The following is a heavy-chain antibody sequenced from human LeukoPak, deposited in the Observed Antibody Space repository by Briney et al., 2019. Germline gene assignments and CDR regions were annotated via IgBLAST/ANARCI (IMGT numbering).Heavy chain of an antibody. Sequence: KPGGSLRLSCAASGFTFSDYYMSWIRQPPGKGLEWVSYISSDSLYTNYADSVKGRFTISRDNAKNSLYLQMSSLRAEDTALYYCARALRRARDWFDPWGQGTLVTVSS. CDR1: GFTFSDYY. D-gene: IGHD4-17*01. CDR3: ARALRRARDWFDP. CDR2: ISSDSLYT. V-gene: IGHV3-11*05. J-gene: IGHJ5*02.